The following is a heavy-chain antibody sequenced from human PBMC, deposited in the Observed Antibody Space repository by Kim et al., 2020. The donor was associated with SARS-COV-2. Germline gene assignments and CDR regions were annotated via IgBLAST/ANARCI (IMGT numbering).Heavy chain of an antibody. J-gene: IGHJ6*02. CDR2: INHSGST. CDR1: GGSFSGYY. Sequence: SETLSLTCAVYGGSFSGYYWSWIRQPPGKGLEWIGEINHSGSTNYNPSLKSRVTISVDTSKNQFSLKLSSVTAADTAVYYCARGFYSSGWYGGYYYYGMDVWGQGTTVTVSS. V-gene: IGHV4-34*01. D-gene: IGHD6-19*01. CDR3: ARGFYSSGWYGGYYYYGMDV.